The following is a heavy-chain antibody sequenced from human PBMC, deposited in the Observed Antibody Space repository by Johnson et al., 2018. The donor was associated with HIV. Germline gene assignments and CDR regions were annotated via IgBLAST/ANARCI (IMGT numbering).Heavy chain of an antibody. J-gene: IGHJ3*01. CDR1: GFTVSSNY. CDR2: IYSDGST. CDR3: ARLLRAPLNDYDSSGHDAFDL. Sequence: VQLVESGGGLIQPGGSLRLSCAASGFTVSSNYMSWVRQAPGKGLEWVSVIYSDGSTYYAESVKGRFTLSRDSSKNTLYFQLNSLRAEETAVYYCARLLRAPLNDYDSSGHDAFDLWGQGTMVTVSS. D-gene: IGHD3-22*01. V-gene: IGHV3-53*01.